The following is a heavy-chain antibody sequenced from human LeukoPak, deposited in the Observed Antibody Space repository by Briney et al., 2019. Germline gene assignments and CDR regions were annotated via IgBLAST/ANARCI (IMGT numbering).Heavy chain of an antibody. Sequence: GGSLRLSCAASGFTFSSYGMHWVRQAPGKGLEWVTFIRYDGSNDYYADSVKGRFTISRDNSKNTLYLQMNSLRAEDTAVYYCAKTPRSGYYLHYWGQGTLVTVSS. CDR1: GFTFSSYG. D-gene: IGHD3-22*01. CDR2: IRYDGSND. V-gene: IGHV3-30*02. CDR3: AKTPRSGYYLHY. J-gene: IGHJ4*02.